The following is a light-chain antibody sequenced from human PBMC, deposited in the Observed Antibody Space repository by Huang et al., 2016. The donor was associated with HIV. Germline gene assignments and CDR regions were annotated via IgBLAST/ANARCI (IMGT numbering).Light chain of an antibody. CDR1: QGVGPR. J-gene: IGKJ2*01. Sequence: DIQMTQSPSNLSASVGDRVTITCRASQGVGPRLAWYQQKPGKVPKLLIYDASTLHRGVPSTFSGSRSVTEYSLTISSLKPDDFATYYCQQYDAYPYTFGQGTMLEI. CDR2: DAS. CDR3: QQYDAYPYT. V-gene: IGKV1-5*01.